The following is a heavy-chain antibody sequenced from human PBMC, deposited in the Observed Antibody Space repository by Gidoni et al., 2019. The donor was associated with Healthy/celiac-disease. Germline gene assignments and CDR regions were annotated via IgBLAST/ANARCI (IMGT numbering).Heavy chain of an antibody. CDR2: IIPIFGTA. CDR1: GGTFSSYA. Sequence: QVQLVQSGAEVKKPGSSVTVSCKASGGTFSSYAISWVRQAPGQGLEWMGGIIPIFGTANYAQKFQGRVTITADKSTSTAYMELSSLRSEDTAVYYCASGGFGVVIANQRGAFDIWGQGTMVTVSS. CDR3: ASGGFGVVIANQRGAFDI. J-gene: IGHJ3*02. V-gene: IGHV1-69*06. D-gene: IGHD3-3*01.